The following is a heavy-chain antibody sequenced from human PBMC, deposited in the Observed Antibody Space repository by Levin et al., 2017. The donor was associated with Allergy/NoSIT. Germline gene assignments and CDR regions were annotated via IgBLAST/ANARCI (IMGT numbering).Heavy chain of an antibody. Sequence: SQTLSLTCAVSGASISSTKWWSWVRQPPGKGLEWIGEIYHSGDANYNPSLESRVTMSIDNSKNQFSLKLSSVTAADPAVYYWARQSEGFMVRGWIDYCGQGTLVTVSS. V-gene: IGHV4-4*02. CDR2: IYHSGDA. J-gene: IGHJ4*02. D-gene: IGHD3-10*01. CDR1: GASISSTKW. CDR3: ARQSEGFMVRGWIDY.